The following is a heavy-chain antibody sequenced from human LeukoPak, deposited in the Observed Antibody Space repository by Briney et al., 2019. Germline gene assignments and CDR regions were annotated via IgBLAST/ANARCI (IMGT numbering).Heavy chain of an antibody. CDR2: IKQDGSGK. CDR1: GFTFSSYW. CDR3: AKDRVVVTAAPFDY. D-gene: IGHD2-21*02. V-gene: IGHV3-7*03. J-gene: IGHJ4*02. Sequence: PGGSLRLSCAASGFTFSSYWMSWVRQAPGKGLEWVANIKQDGSGKYYVDSVKGRFTISRDNAKNSLYLQMNSLRAEDTAVYYCAKDRVVVTAAPFDYWGQGTLVTVSS.